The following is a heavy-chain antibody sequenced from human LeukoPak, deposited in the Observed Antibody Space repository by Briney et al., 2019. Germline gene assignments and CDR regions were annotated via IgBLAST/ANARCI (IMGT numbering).Heavy chain of an antibody. J-gene: IGHJ5*02. CDR2: IIPIFGTA. D-gene: IGHD2-15*01. CDR1: GGTFSSYA. Sequence: SVKVSCKASGGTFSSYAISWVRQAPGQGLEWMGGIIPIFGTANYAQKFQGRDTITADEPTSTAYMELSSLRSEDTAVYYCARVSCSGGSCYAGWFDPWGQGTLVTVSS. V-gene: IGHV1-69*13. CDR3: ARVSCSGGSCYAGWFDP.